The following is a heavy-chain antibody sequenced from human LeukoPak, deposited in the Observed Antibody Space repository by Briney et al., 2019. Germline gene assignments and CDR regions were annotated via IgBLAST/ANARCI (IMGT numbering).Heavy chain of an antibody. CDR2: IYSGGST. CDR3: ARVLVATSEMDV. J-gene: IGHJ6*02. V-gene: IGHV3-53*01. D-gene: IGHD5-12*01. Sequence: GGSLRLSCAASGFTVSSNYMSWVRQAPGKGLEWVSVIYSGGSTYYADSVKGRFTISRDNSKNTLYLQMNSLRAEDTAVYYCARVLVATSEMDVWGQGTTVIVS. CDR1: GFTVSSNY.